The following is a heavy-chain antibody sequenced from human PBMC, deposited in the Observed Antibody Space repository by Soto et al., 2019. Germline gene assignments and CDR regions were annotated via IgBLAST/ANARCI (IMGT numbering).Heavy chain of an antibody. J-gene: IGHJ4*02. CDR1: GSAFSSYA. CDR2: IIPIFGTA. Sequence: VAPVKASCKGSGSAFSSYAISWVRQAPGQGLEWMGGIIPIFGTANYAQKFQGRVTITADESTSTAYMELSSLRSEDTAVYYCARGDEMATILPAYYWGQGTLVTVSS. D-gene: IGHD5-12*01. CDR3: ARGDEMATILPAYY. V-gene: IGHV1-69*13.